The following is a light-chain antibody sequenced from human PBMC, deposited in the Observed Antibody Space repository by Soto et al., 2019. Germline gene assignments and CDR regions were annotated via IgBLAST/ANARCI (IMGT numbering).Light chain of an antibody. V-gene: IGLV1-40*01. CDR1: NIGAAYD. CDR3: AAWDARLSGYV. CDR2: GNS. J-gene: IGLJ1*01. Sequence: QSVLAQPPSVSGAPGQRVTISCSNIGAAYDVHWYQQLPGTAPKLLIFGNSRRPSGVPDRFSGAKSGTSASLAITGLQAEDEADYYCAAWDARLSGYVFGTGTQLTVL.